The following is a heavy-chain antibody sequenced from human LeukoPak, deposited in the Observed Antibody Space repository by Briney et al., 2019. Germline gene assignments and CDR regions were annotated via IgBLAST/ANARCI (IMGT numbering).Heavy chain of an antibody. CDR2: IYPADSDT. Sequence: GESLKISCQVSGYSFINYWIGWVRQMPGKGLESMGIIYPADSDTTYSPSFQGQVTISADKSISAAYLQWSSLKASDTAVYYCARRGFYGSGSYSSFDYWGQGTLVTVSS. D-gene: IGHD3-10*01. V-gene: IGHV5-51*01. J-gene: IGHJ4*02. CDR1: GYSFINYW. CDR3: ARRGFYGSGSYSSFDY.